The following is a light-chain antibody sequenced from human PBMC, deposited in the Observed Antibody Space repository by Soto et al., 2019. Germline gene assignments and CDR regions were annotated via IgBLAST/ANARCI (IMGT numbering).Light chain of an antibody. CDR3: PQRDNSPHA. Sequence: DIQMTQSPSSLSPSVGDEVTITCRASHTIMTYLNWYQLKQGKPPMLLIYAAYSLQSGVPSRFSGSGSGTDFTLTINSLQPEECATDSCPQRDNSPHAFGQGTKVEIK. J-gene: IGKJ1*01. V-gene: IGKV1-39*01. CDR1: HTIMTY. CDR2: AAY.